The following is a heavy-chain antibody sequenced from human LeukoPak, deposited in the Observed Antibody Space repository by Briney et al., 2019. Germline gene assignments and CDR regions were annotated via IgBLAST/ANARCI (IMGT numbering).Heavy chain of an antibody. CDR3: ARDLEATAMQD. D-gene: IGHD5-18*01. V-gene: IGHV1-18*01. J-gene: IGHJ4*02. CDR2: ISAYNDNT. CDR1: GYTFTSYG. Sequence: ASVKVSCKASGYTFTSYGISWVRQAPGQGLEWMGWISAYNDNTKYAQKFQGRVTMTTDTSTSTAYMELRSLRSDDTAVYYCARDLEATAMQDWGQGTLVTVSS.